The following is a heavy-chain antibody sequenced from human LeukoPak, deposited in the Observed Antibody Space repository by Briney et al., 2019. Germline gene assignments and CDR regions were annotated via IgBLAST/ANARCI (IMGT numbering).Heavy chain of an antibody. CDR1: GSSFTNYW. J-gene: IGHJ4*02. CDR3: ARQFCTNAVCPFDY. Sequence: GESLKISCKGSGSSFTNYWIAWVRQMPGKGLEWMGIFYPGDSDTRYSPSFQGQVTISADKSISTVYLQWSSLKASDTAMYYCARQFCTNAVCPFDYWGQGTLVTVSS. CDR2: FYPGDSDT. V-gene: IGHV5-51*01. D-gene: IGHD2-8*01.